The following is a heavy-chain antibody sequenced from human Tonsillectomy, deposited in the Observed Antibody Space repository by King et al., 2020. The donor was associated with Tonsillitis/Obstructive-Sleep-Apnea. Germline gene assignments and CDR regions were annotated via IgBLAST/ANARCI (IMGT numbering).Heavy chain of an antibody. J-gene: IGHJ2*01. CDR3: ARDDILTGYYTADEAGWYFDL. D-gene: IGHD3-9*01. V-gene: IGHV3-21*01. Sequence: VQLVESGGGLVKPGGSLRLSCAASGFTFSSYSMNWVRQAPGKGLEWVSSISSSSSYIYYADSVKGRFTISRDNAKNSLYLQMNSLRAEDTAVYYCARDDILTGYYTADEAGWYFDLWGRGTLVTVSS. CDR2: ISSSSSYI. CDR1: GFTFSSYS.